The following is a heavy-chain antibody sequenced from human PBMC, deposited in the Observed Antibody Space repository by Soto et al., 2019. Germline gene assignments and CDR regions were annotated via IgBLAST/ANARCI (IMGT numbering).Heavy chain of an antibody. CDR2: ISAHNGNT. Sequence: ASVKVSCKASGYTFATYGIAWVRQAPGQGVEWMGWISAHNGNTNYAQKLQGRVTMTTDTSASTAYMELRSLRSDDTAVYYCARAISPAEAGPQFDYWGQGTRVTVSS. V-gene: IGHV1-18*01. CDR1: GYTFATYG. J-gene: IGHJ4*02. CDR3: ARAISPAEAGPQFDY. D-gene: IGHD6-19*01.